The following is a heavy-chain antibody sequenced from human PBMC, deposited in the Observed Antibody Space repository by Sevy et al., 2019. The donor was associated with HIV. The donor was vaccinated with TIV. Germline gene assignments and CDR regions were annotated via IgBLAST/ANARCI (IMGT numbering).Heavy chain of an antibody. CDR3: ARDLASGSFFSLYFDY. D-gene: IGHD3-10*01. J-gene: IGHJ4*02. V-gene: IGHV3-11*01. Sequence: GGSLRLSCAASGLNVSDYFMSWIRQAPGKRPEWVSYISSGGTIIYYAYSLKGRFTISRDNAKNSLYLQMNSLRAEDTAIYYCARDLASGSFFSLYFDYWGQGTLVTVSS. CDR2: ISSGGTII. CDR1: GLNVSDYF.